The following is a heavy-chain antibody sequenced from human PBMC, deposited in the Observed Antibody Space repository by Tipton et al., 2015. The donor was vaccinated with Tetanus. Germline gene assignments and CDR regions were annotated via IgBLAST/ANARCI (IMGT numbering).Heavy chain of an antibody. J-gene: IGHJ4*02. D-gene: IGHD1-1*01. V-gene: IGHV3-21*01. CDR3: ATGGTFDY. CDR1: GFTFSSYR. CDR2: ISSTSSYI. Sequence: SLRLSCAASGFTFSSYRLSWIRQAPGKGLEWVSSISSTSSYIYYTDSVKGRFTISRDNAKSSLYLEMNSLRAEDTAVYYRATGGTFDYWGQGTLVTVSS.